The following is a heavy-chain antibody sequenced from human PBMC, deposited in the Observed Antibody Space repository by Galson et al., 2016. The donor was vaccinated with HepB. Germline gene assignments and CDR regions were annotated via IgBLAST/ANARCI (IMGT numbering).Heavy chain of an antibody. CDR3: ARHATGDLDY. J-gene: IGHJ4*02. D-gene: IGHD7-27*01. V-gene: IGHV5-10-1*01. CDR1: GSSFTTYW. CDR2: IDPRDSYT. Sequence: QSGAEVKKPGESLRISCKGSGSSFTTYWITWVRQMPGKGLEWMGRIDPRDSYTNYSPAFQGHVTISAAESSNTVYLQWRSLKASDTAMYYCARHATGDLDYWGQGTLVTVSS.